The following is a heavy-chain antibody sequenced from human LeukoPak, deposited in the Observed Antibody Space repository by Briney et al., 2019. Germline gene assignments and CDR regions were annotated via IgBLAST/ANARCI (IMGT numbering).Heavy chain of an antibody. CDR3: ARDLATVTTTPWFDP. V-gene: IGHV3-11*04. Sequence: PGGSLRLSCAASGFTLSDYYMSWIRQAPGKGLEWVSYISSSGSTIYYADSVKGRFTISRDNAKNSLYLQMNSLRAEDTAVYYCARDLATVTTTPWFDPWGQGTLVTVSS. CDR1: GFTLSDYY. D-gene: IGHD4-17*01. J-gene: IGHJ5*02. CDR2: ISSSGSTI.